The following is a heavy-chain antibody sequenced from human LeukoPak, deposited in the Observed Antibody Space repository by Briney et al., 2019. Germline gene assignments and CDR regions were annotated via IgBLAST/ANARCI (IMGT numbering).Heavy chain of an antibody. CDR2: VRQDGIEK. CDR1: GFTFSSYA. J-gene: IGHJ1*01. Sequence: GGSLRLSCAASGFTFSSYAMSWVRQAPGKVLEWLANVRQDGIEKNYVDSVKGRLTIPRDIPKNTVYLQLHSLRADDTGLYYCAGGNGWLIEHWGQGTLVTVSS. V-gene: IGHV3-7*04. CDR3: AGGNGWLIEH. D-gene: IGHD6-19*01.